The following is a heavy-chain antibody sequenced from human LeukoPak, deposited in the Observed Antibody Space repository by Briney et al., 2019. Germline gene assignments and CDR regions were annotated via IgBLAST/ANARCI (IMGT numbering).Heavy chain of an antibody. CDR3: AKNRGGIAAARDY. J-gene: IGHJ4*02. CDR1: EFTFSDYY. Sequence: PGGSLRLSCAASEFTFSDYYMSWIRQAPGKGLEWVSVISGSGNSKYYADSVKDRFTISRDNSKNTVYLQMTNLRVEDTATYFCAKNRGGIAAARDYWGQGTLVTVSS. CDR2: ISGSGNSK. D-gene: IGHD6-13*01. V-gene: IGHV3-23*01.